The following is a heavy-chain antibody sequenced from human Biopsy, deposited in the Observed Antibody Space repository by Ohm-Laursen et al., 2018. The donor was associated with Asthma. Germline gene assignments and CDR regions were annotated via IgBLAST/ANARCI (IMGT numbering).Heavy chain of an antibody. V-gene: IGHV4-59*01. Sequence: GTLSLTCTVSGGSISTYYWTWIRQPPGKGLEWVAYLYNSGTTNYNPSLKSRVTISVDTSKNQVSPNVRSVTAADTAVYCCARDRGGTYGRTFESWGQGTLVTVSS. CDR1: GGSISTYY. D-gene: IGHD1-26*01. J-gene: IGHJ4*02. CDR3: ARDRGGTYGRTFES. CDR2: LYNSGTT.